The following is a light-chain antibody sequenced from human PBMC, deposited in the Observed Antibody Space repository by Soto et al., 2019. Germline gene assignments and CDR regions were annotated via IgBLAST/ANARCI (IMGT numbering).Light chain of an antibody. V-gene: IGKV4-1*01. CDR3: QQYYSSPPT. CDR2: WAS. J-gene: IGKJ3*01. CDR1: QSVLSSSNNKNY. Sequence: DIVMTQSPDSLAVSLGERATINCKSGQSVLSSSNNKNYLAWYQQKPGQPPKLLIYWASTRESGVPERFSGSGSGTDFTLTISSLQAEDVAVYYCQQYYSSPPTFGPGTKVYIK.